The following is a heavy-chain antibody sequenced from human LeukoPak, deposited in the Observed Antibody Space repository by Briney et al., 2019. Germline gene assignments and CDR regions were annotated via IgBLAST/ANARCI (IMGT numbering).Heavy chain of an antibody. V-gene: IGHV3-7*01. Sequence: GGSLRLSCAASGFSFSTYAMSWVRQAPGEGLEWVASIKGDGSEKYYVDSVKGRFTISRDNAKNSLYLQMNSLRAEDTAVYYCARDRGWRSSGYYLYYFDFWGQGTLVTVSS. CDR2: IKGDGSEK. J-gene: IGHJ4*02. CDR1: GFSFSTYA. CDR3: ARDRGWRSSGYYLYYFDF. D-gene: IGHD3-22*01.